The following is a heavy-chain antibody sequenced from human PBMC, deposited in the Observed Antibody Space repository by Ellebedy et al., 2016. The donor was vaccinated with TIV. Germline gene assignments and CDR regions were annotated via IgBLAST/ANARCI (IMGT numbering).Heavy chain of an antibody. CDR2: INHSGST. CDR3: ARGSGIAAADTPRSSQFDP. J-gene: IGHJ5*02. D-gene: IGHD6-13*01. CDR1: GGSFSGYY. Sequence: SETLSLXXAVYGGSFSGYYWSWIRQPPGKGLEWIGEINHSGSTNYNPSLKSRVTISVDTSKNQFSLKLSSVTAADTAVYYCARGSGIAAADTPRSSQFDPWGQGTLVTVSS. V-gene: IGHV4-34*01.